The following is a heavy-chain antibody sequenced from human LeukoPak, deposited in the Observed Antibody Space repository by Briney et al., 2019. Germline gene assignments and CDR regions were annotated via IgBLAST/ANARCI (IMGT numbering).Heavy chain of an antibody. CDR3: ARGAHRYYYDSSGYYHDAFDI. CDR1: GFTFSSYS. CDR2: ISSSSSYI. V-gene: IGHV3-21*01. D-gene: IGHD3-22*01. Sequence: PGGSLRLSCAASGFTFSSYSMNWVRQAPGKGLEWVSSISSSSSYIYYADSVKGRFTISRDNAKNSLYLQMNSLRAEDTAVYYCARGAHRYYYDSSGYYHDAFDIWGQGTMVTVSS. J-gene: IGHJ3*02.